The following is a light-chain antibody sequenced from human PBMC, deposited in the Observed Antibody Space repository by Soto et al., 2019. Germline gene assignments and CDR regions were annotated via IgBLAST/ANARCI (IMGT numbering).Light chain of an antibody. V-gene: IGKV3-11*01. Sequence: EIVLTQSPATLSFSPGERTTLSCRASETIRGLLAWYQQRPGQPPRLLIYDTSNRATGILCRFSGSGSGTDFTLTISGLEPADLGVYYCQLRHNWPLPFAQGTRLEI. CDR2: DTS. CDR1: ETIRGL. J-gene: IGKJ5*01. CDR3: QLRHNWPLP.